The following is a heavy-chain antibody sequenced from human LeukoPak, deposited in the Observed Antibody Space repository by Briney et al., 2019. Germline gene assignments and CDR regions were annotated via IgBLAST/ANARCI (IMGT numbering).Heavy chain of an antibody. Sequence: SETLSLTCIVSGYSISSGYYWGWIRQPPGKGLEWIAIIYHSGNTYYNPSLKSRVTISVDTSKNQFSLKLSSVTAADTAVYYCARGQWEPKESWGQGTLVTVSS. D-gene: IGHD1-26*01. CDR2: IYHSGNT. CDR1: GYSISSGYY. V-gene: IGHV4-38-2*02. CDR3: ARGQWEPKES. J-gene: IGHJ4*02.